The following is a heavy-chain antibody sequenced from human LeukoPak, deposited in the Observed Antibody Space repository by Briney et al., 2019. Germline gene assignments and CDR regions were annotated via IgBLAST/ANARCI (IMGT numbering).Heavy chain of an antibody. CDR3: ITMVRGVIVFNVVELDLCLIQYYFDC. CDR2: ISSSSTI. D-gene: IGHD3-10*01. J-gene: IGHJ4*02. V-gene: IGHV3-69-1*02. Sequence: GGSLRLSCAASGFTFSDYYMNWVRQAPGKGLEWVSSISSSSTIYYADSVKGRFTISRDNAKNSLYLQMNSLRAEDTAVYNVITMVRGVIVFNVVELDLCLIQYYFDCWGQGTLVTVSS. CDR1: GFTFSDYY.